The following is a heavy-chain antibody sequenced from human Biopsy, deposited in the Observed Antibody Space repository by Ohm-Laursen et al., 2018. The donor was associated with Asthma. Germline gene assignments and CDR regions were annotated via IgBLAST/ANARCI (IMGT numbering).Heavy chain of an antibody. D-gene: IGHD3-10*01. CDR2: IYYTGSD. CDR1: GGSVSTGSYY. V-gene: IGHV4-61*01. J-gene: IGHJ6*02. Sequence: PSDTLSLTCTVSGGSVSTGSYYWSWIRQPPGKGLEWLGYIYYTGSDNYNPSLKSRVTISVDTSKNQSSLRLNSVTAADTAVYYCARGPNYHGSGRAPIGMDVWGQGTTVTVSS. CDR3: ARGPNYHGSGRAPIGMDV.